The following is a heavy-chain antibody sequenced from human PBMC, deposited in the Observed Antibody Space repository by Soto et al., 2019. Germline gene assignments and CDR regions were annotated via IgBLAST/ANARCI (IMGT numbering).Heavy chain of an antibody. CDR1: GGSISSNSYY. D-gene: IGHD3-10*01. J-gene: IGHJ3*02. CDR3: ARHFEAGSKGQIWFGELLTPFDI. CDR2: IYYSGST. V-gene: IGHV4-39*01. Sequence: QLQLQESGPGLVKPSETLSLICTVSGGSISSNSYYWGWIRQPPGKGLEWIGSIYYSGSTYYNPSLKRRAAISVDTSKKQFSLKLSSVTAADTAVYYCARHFEAGSKGQIWFGELLTPFDIWGQGTMVTVSS.